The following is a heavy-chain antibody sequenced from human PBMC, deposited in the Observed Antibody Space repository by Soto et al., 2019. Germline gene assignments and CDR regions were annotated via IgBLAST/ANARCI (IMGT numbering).Heavy chain of an antibody. Sequence: PGESLKISCKASGYSFATYWISWVRQVPGKGLEWMGRIDPGDSYTNYSPSFQGHVTISADKSISTAYLHWSSLKASDTAIYYCARVETYYYDSSGYYYDYWGQGTQVTVSS. V-gene: IGHV5-10-1*01. D-gene: IGHD3-22*01. CDR2: IDPGDSYT. CDR3: ARVETYYYDSSGYYYDY. CDR1: GYSFATYW. J-gene: IGHJ4*02.